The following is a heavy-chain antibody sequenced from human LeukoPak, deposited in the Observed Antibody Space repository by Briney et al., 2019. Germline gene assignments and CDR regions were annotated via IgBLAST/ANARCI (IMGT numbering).Heavy chain of an antibody. V-gene: IGHV1-18*01. CDR1: GYTFTSYG. CDR3: ARDPGLGMDV. Sequence: EASVKVSCKASGYTFTSYGISWVRQAPGQGLEWMGWISAYNGDTNYPQNLQGRVTMTTDTSTSTAYMELRSPRSDDTAVYYCARDPGLGMDVWGQGTTVTVSS. J-gene: IGHJ6*02. CDR2: ISAYNGDT.